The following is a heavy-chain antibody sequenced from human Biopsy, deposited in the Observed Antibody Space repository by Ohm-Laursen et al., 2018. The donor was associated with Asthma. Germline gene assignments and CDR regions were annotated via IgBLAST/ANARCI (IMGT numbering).Heavy chain of an antibody. J-gene: IGHJ4*02. D-gene: IGHD1-7*01. CDR2: IKSKTDGGTT. CDR1: GFTFSNAW. Sequence: SLRLSCAASGFTFSNAWMSWVRQAPGKGLEWVGRIKSKTDGGTTDYAAPVKGRFTISRDDSKNTLYLQMNSLKTEDTAVYYCTTDALLNSSADYWGQGTLVTVSS. CDR3: TTDALLNSSADY. V-gene: IGHV3-15*01.